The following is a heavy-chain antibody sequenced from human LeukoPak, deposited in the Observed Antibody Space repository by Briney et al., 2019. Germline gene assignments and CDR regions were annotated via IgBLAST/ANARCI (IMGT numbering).Heavy chain of an antibody. Sequence: GGSLRLSCAASGFTFSSYSMNWVRQAPGKGLEWVSSISSSSSYIYYADSVKGRFTISRDNAKNSLYLQMNSLRAEDTAVYYCARKTGTTGLWYYYYGMDVWGQGTTVTVSS. CDR1: GFTFSSYS. V-gene: IGHV3-21*01. D-gene: IGHD1-1*01. CDR3: ARKTGTTGLWYYYYGMDV. CDR2: ISSSSSYI. J-gene: IGHJ6*02.